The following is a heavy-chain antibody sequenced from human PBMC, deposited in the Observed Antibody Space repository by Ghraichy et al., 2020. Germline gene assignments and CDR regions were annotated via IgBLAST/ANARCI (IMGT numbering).Heavy chain of an antibody. D-gene: IGHD1-26*01. J-gene: IGHJ4*02. V-gene: IGHV4-34*01. Sequence: SETLSLTCAVYGGSFSGYYWSWIRQPPGKGLEWIGEINHSGSTNYNPSLKSRVTISVDTSKNQFSLKLSSVTAADTAVYYCARAPGIVGATLFDYWGQGTLVTVSS. CDR3: ARAPGIVGATLFDY. CDR1: GGSFSGYY. CDR2: INHSGST.